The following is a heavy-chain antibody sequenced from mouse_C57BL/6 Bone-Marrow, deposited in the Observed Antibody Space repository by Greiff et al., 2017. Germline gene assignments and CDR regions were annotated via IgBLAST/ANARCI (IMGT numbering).Heavy chain of an antibody. V-gene: IGHV1-63*01. CDR1: GYTFTNYW. D-gene: IGHD4-1*01. CDR3: ARGWDEGYFDY. CDR2: IYPGGSYT. J-gene: IGHJ2*01. Sequence: QVQLQQSGAELVRPGTSVKMSCKASGYTFTNYWIGWAKQRPGHGLEWIGDIYPGGSYTNYNEKFKGKATLTADKSSSTAYMPYSRLTSEDSALYYCARGWDEGYFDYWGQGTTLTVSS.